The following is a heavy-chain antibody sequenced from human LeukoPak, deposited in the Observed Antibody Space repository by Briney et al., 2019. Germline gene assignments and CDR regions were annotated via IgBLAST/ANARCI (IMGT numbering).Heavy chain of an antibody. CDR1: GGSFSGYY. J-gene: IGHJ6*03. CDR2: INHSGST. V-gene: IGHV4-34*01. CDR3: AREVYGSGTYYYYMDV. Sequence: SETLSLTCAVYGGSFSGYYWSWIRQPPGKGLEWIGEINHSGSTNYNPSLKSRVTISVDTSKNQFSLKLSSVTAADTAVYYCAREVYGSGTYYYYMDVWGKGTTVTVSS. D-gene: IGHD3-10*01.